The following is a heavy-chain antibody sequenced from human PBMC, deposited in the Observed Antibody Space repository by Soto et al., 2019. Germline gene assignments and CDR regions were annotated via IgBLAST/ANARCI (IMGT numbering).Heavy chain of an antibody. D-gene: IGHD6-19*01. CDR3: ARAAEQWLVSGWFDP. CDR1: GGTFSSYA. Sequence: SVKVSCKASGGTFSSYAISWVRQAPGQGLEWMGGIIPILGTANYAQKFQGRVTITADKSTSTAYMELSSLRSEDTAVYYCARAAEQWLVSGWFDPWGQGTLVTVSS. CDR2: IIPILGTA. J-gene: IGHJ5*02. V-gene: IGHV1-69*10.